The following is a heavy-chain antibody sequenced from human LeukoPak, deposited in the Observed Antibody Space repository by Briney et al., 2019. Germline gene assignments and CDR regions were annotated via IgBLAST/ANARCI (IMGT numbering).Heavy chain of an antibody. D-gene: IGHD1-26*01. CDR2: IYYSGST. V-gene: IGHV4-59*12. Sequence: SETLSLTCTVSGGSISSYYWSWIRQPPGKGLEWIGHIYYSGSTNYNPSLKSRVTISVDTSKNQFSLKLSSVTAADTAVYYCATGGSYYAFDIWGQGTMVTVSS. CDR3: ATGGSYYAFDI. CDR1: GGSISSYY. J-gene: IGHJ3*02.